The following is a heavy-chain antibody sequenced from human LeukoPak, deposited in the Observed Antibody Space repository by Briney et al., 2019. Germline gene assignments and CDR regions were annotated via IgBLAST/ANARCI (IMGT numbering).Heavy chain of an antibody. V-gene: IGHV4-59*01. J-gene: IGHJ4*02. Sequence: SEALSLTCTVSGASISGYYWSWIRQPPGKGLEWIGYIYYSGSTNYNPSLKSRVTISVDTSKNQFSLKPSSVTAADTAVYYCARGDGYNRYWGQGTLVTVSS. CDR3: ARGDGYNRY. CDR1: GASISGYY. D-gene: IGHD5-24*01. CDR2: IYYSGST.